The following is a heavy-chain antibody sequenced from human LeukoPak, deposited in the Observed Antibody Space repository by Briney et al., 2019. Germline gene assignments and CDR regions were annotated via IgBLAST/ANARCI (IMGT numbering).Heavy chain of an antibody. V-gene: IGHV3-30*03. CDR3: ARADSGSYYARFDY. CDR1: GFAFSNYG. D-gene: IGHD1-26*01. Sequence: GGSLRLSCAASGFAFSNYGMHWVRQAPGKGPEWVAVVSYDGSNKYYADSVKGRFTISRDNSKNTLYLQMNSLRAEDTAVYYCARADSGSYYARFDYWGQGTLVTVSS. CDR2: VSYDGSNK. J-gene: IGHJ4*02.